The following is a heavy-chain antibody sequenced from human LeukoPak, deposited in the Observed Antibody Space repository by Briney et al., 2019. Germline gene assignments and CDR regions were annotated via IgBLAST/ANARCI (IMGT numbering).Heavy chain of an antibody. CDR2: INPNTGGT. J-gene: IGHJ4*02. Sequence: ASVKVSCKASGYTFTGYYMHWLRQAPGQGLEWMGWINPNTGGTNYAQNFQGRVTMTRDTSFSTAYMELSRLRSDDTAVYYCARADQDYYDSSGYLGFDYWGQGTLVTVSS. CDR3: ARADQDYYDSSGYLGFDY. CDR1: GYTFTGYY. V-gene: IGHV1-2*02. D-gene: IGHD3-22*01.